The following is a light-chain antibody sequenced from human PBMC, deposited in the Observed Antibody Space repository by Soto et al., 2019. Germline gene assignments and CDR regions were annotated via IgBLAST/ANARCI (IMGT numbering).Light chain of an antibody. J-gene: IGKJ1*01. CDR1: HSVNSH. Sequence: MMMTQSPATLSVSPGERVTLSCRTSHSVNSHVAWYQQKPGQAPRLLLYGASTRATGIPVRFSGSGVGTEFALTISSLQPDDFATYYCQQHNGYSERMFGQGTKVEV. V-gene: IGKV3-15*01. CDR3: QQHNGYSERM. CDR2: GAS.